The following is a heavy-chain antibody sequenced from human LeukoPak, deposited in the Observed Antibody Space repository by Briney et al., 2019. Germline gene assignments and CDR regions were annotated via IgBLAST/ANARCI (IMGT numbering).Heavy chain of an antibody. D-gene: IGHD3-10*01. V-gene: IGHV4-59*08. CDR3: ARAYGSGSYPPDY. J-gene: IGHJ4*02. CDR2: IYYSGST. Sequence: SETLSLTCTVSGGSISSYYWSWIRQPPGKGLEWIGYIYYSGSTNYNPSLKSRVTISVDTSKNQFSLKLSSVTAADTAVYYCARAYGSGSYPPDYWGQGTLVTVSS. CDR1: GGSISSYY.